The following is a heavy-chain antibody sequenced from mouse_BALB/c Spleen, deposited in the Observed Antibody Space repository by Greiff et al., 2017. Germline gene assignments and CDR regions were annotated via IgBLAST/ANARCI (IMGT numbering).Heavy chain of an antibody. CDR1: GFTFSSFG. CDR3: ARGRGTDYYAMDY. D-gene: IGHD4-1*01. V-gene: IGHV5-17*02. CDR2: ISSGSSTI. Sequence: EVQLVESGGGLVQPGGSRKLSCAASGFTFSSFGMHWVRQAPEKGLEWVAYISSGSSTIYYADTVKGRFTISRDNPKNTLFLQMTSLRSEDTAMYYCARGRGTDYYAMDYWGQGTSVTVSS. J-gene: IGHJ4*01.